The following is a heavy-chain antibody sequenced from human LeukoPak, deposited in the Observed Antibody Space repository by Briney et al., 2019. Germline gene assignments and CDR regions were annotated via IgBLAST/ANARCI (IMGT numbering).Heavy chain of an antibody. V-gene: IGHV4-38-2*01. J-gene: IGHJ4*02. CDR1: GQPTTRGYY. D-gene: IGHD3-10*02. Sequence: PSETLSLSCAISGQPTTRGYYWAWFRQSPGKGLEWIATFFQSERSFYNASLKSRVLMSLDTSKSQFSLNLMSVTAADTAVYFCARVLPVPYLLDSWGQGTHVTVSS. CDR2: FFQSERS. CDR3: ARVLPVPYLLDS.